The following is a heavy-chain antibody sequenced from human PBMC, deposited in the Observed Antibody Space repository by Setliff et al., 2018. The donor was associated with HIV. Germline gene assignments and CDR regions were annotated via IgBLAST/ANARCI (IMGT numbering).Heavy chain of an antibody. CDR2: ITAGGSI. CDR1: GFTFDEYA. V-gene: IGHV3-21*01. CDR3: ARGGMGYCSSTSCHMDV. Sequence: PGGSLRLSCAASGFTFDEYAMSWVRQAPGKGLEWVSAITAGGSIYYADSVKGRFTISRDNAKNSLYLQMNSLRAEDTAVYYCARGGMGYCSSTSCHMDVWGKGTTVTVSS. D-gene: IGHD2-2*01. J-gene: IGHJ6*03.